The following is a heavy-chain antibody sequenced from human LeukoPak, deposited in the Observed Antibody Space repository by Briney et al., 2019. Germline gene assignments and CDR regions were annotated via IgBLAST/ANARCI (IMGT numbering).Heavy chain of an antibody. CDR1: GYTFTSYY. CDR3: ARSEGIYDFWSGYYKGRSPCALDI. Sequence: ASVTVSCTASGYTFTSYYMHWVRQAPGQGLEWMGIINPSGGSTSYAQKFQGRVTMTRDTSTSTVYMELSSLRSEDTAVYYCARSEGIYDFWSGYYKGRSPCALDIWGQGTMVTVSS. D-gene: IGHD3-3*01. J-gene: IGHJ3*02. V-gene: IGHV1-46*01. CDR2: INPSGGST.